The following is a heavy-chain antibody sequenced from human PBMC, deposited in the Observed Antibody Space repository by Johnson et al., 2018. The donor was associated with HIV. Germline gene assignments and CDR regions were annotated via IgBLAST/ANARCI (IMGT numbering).Heavy chain of an antibody. CDR3: ARDSTPWGGEHVGYAFDL. Sequence: VQLVESGGGLIQPGGSLDPTVQPLDSPSGKLRLQWVCRAPGKGPEGVGFTKKKTKRGKTRIAPSVKGQTTISRDDSKSIAYLQMNSLKTEDTGVYYCARDSTPWGGEHVGYAFDLWGRGTLVTISS. CDR2: TKKKTKRGKT. CDR1: DSPSGKLR. V-gene: IGHV3-71*02. J-gene: IGHJ3*01. D-gene: IGHD4-17*01.